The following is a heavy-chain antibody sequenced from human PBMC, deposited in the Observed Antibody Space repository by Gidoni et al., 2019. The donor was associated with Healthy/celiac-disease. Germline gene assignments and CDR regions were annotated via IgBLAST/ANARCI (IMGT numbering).Heavy chain of an antibody. J-gene: IGHJ3*02. Sequence: VQLVESGGVLIQPGGSLRLSCAASGFTVSSYYMSWVRQAPGKGLEWVSVIYSGGSTYYADSVKGRFTISRDNSKNTLYLQMNSLRAEDTAVYYCARGGVLRFLEWPYLANAFDIWGQGTMVTVSS. CDR3: ARGGVLRFLEWPYLANAFDI. V-gene: IGHV3-53*01. CDR1: GFTVSSYY. D-gene: IGHD3-3*01. CDR2: IYSGGST.